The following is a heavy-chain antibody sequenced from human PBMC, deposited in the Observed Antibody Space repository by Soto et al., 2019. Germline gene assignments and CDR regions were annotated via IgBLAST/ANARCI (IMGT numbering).Heavy chain of an antibody. V-gene: IGHV1-3*05. CDR2: INAGNGNT. J-gene: IGHJ4*02. D-gene: IGHD6-19*01. CDR1: GYTFTGYA. CDR3: ARAVAVAADFDY. Sequence: QVQLVQSGAEEKKPGASVKVSCKASGYTFTGYAMHWVRQAPGQRLEWMGWINAGNGNTKYSPKFQGRVTITRDTSASPAYMELSSLRSEDTAVYYCARAVAVAADFDYWGQGTLVTVSS.